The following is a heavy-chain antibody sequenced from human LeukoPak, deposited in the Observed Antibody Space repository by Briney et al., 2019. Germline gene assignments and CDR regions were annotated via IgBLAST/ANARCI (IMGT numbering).Heavy chain of an antibody. CDR1: GFTFSSYA. CDR3: AKDQSSGYCFDY. Sequence: GGSLRLSCAASGFTFSSYAMSWVRQAPGKGLEWVSAISGGGGSTYYADPVKGRFTISRDNSKNTLYLQMNSLRAEDTAVYYCAKDQSSGYCFDYWGQGTLVTVSS. J-gene: IGHJ4*02. V-gene: IGHV3-23*01. D-gene: IGHD5-12*01. CDR2: ISGGGGST.